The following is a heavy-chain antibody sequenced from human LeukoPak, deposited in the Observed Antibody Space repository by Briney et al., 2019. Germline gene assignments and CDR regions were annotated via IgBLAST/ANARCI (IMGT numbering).Heavy chain of an antibody. J-gene: IGHJ6*02. V-gene: IGHV4-30-4*01. Sequence: PSENLSLTCTVSGGSISSGDYYWRWIRQPPGKGLWWIGYIYYSGSTYYNPSLKSRVTISVDTSKNQFSLKLSSVTAADTAVYYCARARGYSYGSNYYYYYGMDVWGQGTTVTVSS. CDR2: IYYSGST. CDR1: GGSISSGDYY. D-gene: IGHD5-18*01. CDR3: ARARGYSYGSNYYYYYGMDV.